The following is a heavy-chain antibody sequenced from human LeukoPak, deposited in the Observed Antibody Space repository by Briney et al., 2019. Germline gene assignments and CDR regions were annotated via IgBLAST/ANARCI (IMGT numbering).Heavy chain of an antibody. V-gene: IGHV3-20*04. J-gene: IGHJ4*02. CDR1: GFTFDDYG. Sequence: GGSLRLSCAASGFTFDDYGMTWVRQAPGKGLEWVSEINWNGWSIGYADSVKGRFTVSRDNAKNSLYLQMNSLRAEDTALYYCAREKYDSSGYYTDNYYFGYWGQGTPVTVSS. D-gene: IGHD3-22*01. CDR3: AREKYDSSGYYTDNYYFGY. CDR2: INWNGWSI.